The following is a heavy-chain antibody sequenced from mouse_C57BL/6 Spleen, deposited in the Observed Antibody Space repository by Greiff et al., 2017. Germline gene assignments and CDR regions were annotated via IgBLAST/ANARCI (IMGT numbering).Heavy chain of an antibody. CDR3: ARNGGSYYFDY. Sequence: EVQLVESGGGLVKPGGSLKLSCAASGFTFSSYGMSWVRQTPDKRLEWVATISSGGSYTYYPDSVKGRFTISRDNAKNTLYLQMSSLKSEDTAMYYCARNGGSYYFDYWGQGTTLTVSS. CDR2: ISSGGSYT. CDR1: GFTFSSYG. J-gene: IGHJ2*01. V-gene: IGHV5-6*01.